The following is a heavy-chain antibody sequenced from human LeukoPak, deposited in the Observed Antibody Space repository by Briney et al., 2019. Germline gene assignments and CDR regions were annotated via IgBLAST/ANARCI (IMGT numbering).Heavy chain of an antibody. J-gene: IGHJ5*02. Sequence: PSETLSRTCSVSGDSISSYYWSWIRQPPGKGLEWIAYIYYSGSTNYNPSHTSRVTISVDTSKNQFSLKLSSVTAADTAVYYCARGRGWFDPWGQGTLVTVSS. CDR2: IYYSGST. CDR1: GDSISSYY. CDR3: ARGRGWFDP. V-gene: IGHV4-59*01.